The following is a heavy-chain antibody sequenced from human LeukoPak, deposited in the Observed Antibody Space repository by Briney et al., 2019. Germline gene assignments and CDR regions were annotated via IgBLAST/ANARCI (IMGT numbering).Heavy chain of an antibody. V-gene: IGHV6-1*01. CDR1: GDSVSSNSAA. D-gene: IGHD6-19*01. CDR3: ARDAPFSSGWKDDAFDI. CDR2: TYYTSKWYN. Sequence: SQTLSLTCAISGDSVSSNSAAWNWIRQSPSRGLEWLGWTYYTSKWYNDYAVSVKSRITINPDTSKNQFSLQLNSVTPEDTAVYYCARDAPFSSGWKDDAFDIWGQGTMVTVSS. J-gene: IGHJ3*02.